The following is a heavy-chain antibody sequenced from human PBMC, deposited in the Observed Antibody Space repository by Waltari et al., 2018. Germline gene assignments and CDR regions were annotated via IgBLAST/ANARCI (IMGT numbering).Heavy chain of an antibody. D-gene: IGHD2-21*01. CDR1: GGSISSGGYY. J-gene: IGHJ3*02. V-gene: IGHV4-31*03. Sequence: QVQLQESGPGLVKPSQTLSLTCTVSGGSISSGGYYWSWIRQHPGKGLGWIGYISYIGSTYYNPSLKSRVTISVDTSKNQFSLKLSSVTAADTAVYYCAREGDSPTDAFDIWGQGTMVTVSS. CDR2: ISYIGST. CDR3: AREGDSPTDAFDI.